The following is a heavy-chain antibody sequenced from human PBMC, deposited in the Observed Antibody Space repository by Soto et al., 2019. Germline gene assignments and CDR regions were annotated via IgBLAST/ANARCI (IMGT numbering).Heavy chain of an antibody. J-gene: IGHJ4*02. V-gene: IGHV3-7*01. CDR2: TNQDGSEK. CDR1: ESTVSRDW. CDR3: SGGVGDAF. D-gene: IGHD1-26*01. Sequence: EVHLVESGGGLVQTGGSLRLSCAISESTVSRDWMNWVRQAPGKGQEWVAHTNQDGSEKYYADSVKGRFTISRDNAKKSLYLQMSSLRAGDTAIYYCSGGVGDAFWGQGTLVTVSS.